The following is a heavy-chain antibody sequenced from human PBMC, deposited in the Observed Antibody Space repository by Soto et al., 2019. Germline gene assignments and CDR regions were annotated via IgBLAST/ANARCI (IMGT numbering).Heavy chain of an antibody. CDR1: GGTFSSYA. CDR2: IIPIFGTA. Sequence: ASVKVSCKASGGTFSSYAISWVRQAPGQGLEWMGGIIPIFGTANYAQKFQGRVTITADKSTSTAYMELSSLRSEDTAVYFCARGRYCLTGRCFPNWFDSWGQGALVTVSS. D-gene: IGHD7-27*01. J-gene: IGHJ5*01. CDR3: ARGRYCLTGRCFPNWFDS. V-gene: IGHV1-69*06.